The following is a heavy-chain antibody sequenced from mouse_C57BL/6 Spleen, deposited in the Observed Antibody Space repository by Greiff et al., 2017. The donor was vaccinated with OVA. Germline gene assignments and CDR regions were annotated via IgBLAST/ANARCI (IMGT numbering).Heavy chain of an antibody. V-gene: IGHV1-59*01. CDR2: IDPSDSYT. CDR1: GYTFTSYW. D-gene: IGHD1-1*01. Sequence: VQLQQPGAELVRPGTSVKLSCKASGYTFTSYWMHWVKQRPGQGLEWIGVIDPSDSYTNYNQKFKGKATLTVDTSSSTAYMQLSSLTSEDSAVYYCARGGITTYYFDYWGQGTTLTVSS. J-gene: IGHJ2*01. CDR3: ARGGITTYYFDY.